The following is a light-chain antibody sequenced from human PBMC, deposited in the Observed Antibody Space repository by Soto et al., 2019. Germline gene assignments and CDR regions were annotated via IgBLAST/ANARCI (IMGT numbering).Light chain of an antibody. CDR3: QQYGSSLWT. J-gene: IGKJ1*01. CDR2: GAS. Sequence: EIVLTQSPGTLSLSPGDRATLSCRASQSVSSSYLAWYQQRPGQAPRLLIYGASSRATGIPDRFSGGGSGTDFTLTISRLEPEDFAVYYCQQYGSSLWTFGQGTKVDIK. CDR1: QSVSSSY. V-gene: IGKV3-20*01.